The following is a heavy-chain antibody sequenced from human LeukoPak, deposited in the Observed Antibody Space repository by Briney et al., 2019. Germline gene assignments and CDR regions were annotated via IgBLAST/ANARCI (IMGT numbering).Heavy chain of an antibody. D-gene: IGHD6-13*01. CDR1: GYTFTGYY. CDR2: INPNSGGT. CDR3: ARGKYSSSWVDY. Sequence: ASVKVSCKASGYTFTGYYMHWVRQASGQGLEWMGWINPNSGGTNYAQKFQGRVTMTRDTSISTAYMELSRLRSDDTAVYYCARGKYSSSWVDYWGQGTLVTVSS. V-gene: IGHV1-2*02. J-gene: IGHJ4*02.